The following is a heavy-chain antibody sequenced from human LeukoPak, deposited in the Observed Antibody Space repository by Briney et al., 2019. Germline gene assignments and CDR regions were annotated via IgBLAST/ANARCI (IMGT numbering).Heavy chain of an antibody. Sequence: SETLSLTCTVSGDSLSSGNYWGWIREPPGKGLEWIGSIFHTGSTYFNLSLKSRVTISVDTSKNQFSLKLSSVTAADTAVYYCARDAQWELLDDAFDIWGQGTMVTVSS. V-gene: IGHV4-38-2*02. CDR2: IFHTGST. D-gene: IGHD1-26*01. J-gene: IGHJ3*02. CDR1: GDSLSSGNY. CDR3: ARDAQWELLDDAFDI.